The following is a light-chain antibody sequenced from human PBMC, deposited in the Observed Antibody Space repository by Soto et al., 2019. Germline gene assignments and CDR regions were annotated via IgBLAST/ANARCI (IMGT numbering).Light chain of an antibody. CDR2: GAS. J-gene: IGKJ1*01. CDR3: QHYATSPRT. V-gene: IGKV3-20*01. CDR1: RSISSSY. Sequence: EVVLTQSPGTLSLSPGERATLSCRTSRSISSSYLAWYQQKAGQAPRLLIYGASSRANGIPDRFSGSGSGTDFTLTITRLKPEDFAVYYCQHYATSPRTFGQGTKVEVK.